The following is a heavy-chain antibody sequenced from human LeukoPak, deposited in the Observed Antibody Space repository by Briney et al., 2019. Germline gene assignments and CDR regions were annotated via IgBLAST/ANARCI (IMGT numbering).Heavy chain of an antibody. CDR2: IKQDGSDI. D-gene: IGHD3-22*01. J-gene: IGHJ4*02. Sequence: GGSPRLSCAASGFTFSSHWMSWVRQAPGKGLEWVACIKQDGSDIYYVDSVKGRFTISRDNAKNSLYLQMNSLRAEDTAVYYCARGGWYYFDYWGQGTLVTVPS. CDR1: GFTFSSHW. V-gene: IGHV3-7*04. CDR3: ARGGWYYFDY.